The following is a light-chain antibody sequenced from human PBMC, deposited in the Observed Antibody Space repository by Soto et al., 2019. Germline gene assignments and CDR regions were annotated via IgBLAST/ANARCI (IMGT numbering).Light chain of an antibody. V-gene: IGKV1-39*01. CDR3: QQSYSTPLT. J-gene: IGKJ4*01. Sequence: DIPMTQSPSYLSASVGDRVTVTCRASQSISSYLNWYHQKPGKAPKLLIHDASSLQSGVPSRFSGSGSGTDFTLTISSLQPEDFATYYCQQSYSTPLTFGGGTKVEIK. CDR1: QSISSY. CDR2: DAS.